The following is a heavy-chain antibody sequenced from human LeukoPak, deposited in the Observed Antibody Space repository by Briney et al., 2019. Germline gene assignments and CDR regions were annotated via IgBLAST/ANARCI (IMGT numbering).Heavy chain of an antibody. J-gene: IGHJ3*01. CDR1: GFSFSSYA. CDR3: AKAYSGTYYGAFDL. CDR2: ISAGGSSI. D-gene: IGHD1-26*01. V-gene: IGHV3-23*01. Sequence: GGSLRLSCAASGFSFSSYAMSWVRQAPGKGPEWVSIISAGGSSIDYTNSVKGRFTISRDNFKNTLYLQMNSLRAEDTAVYYCAKAYSGTYYGAFDLWGQGTMVAVSS.